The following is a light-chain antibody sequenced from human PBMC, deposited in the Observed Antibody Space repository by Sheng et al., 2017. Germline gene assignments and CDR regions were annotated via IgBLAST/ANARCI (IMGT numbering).Light chain of an antibody. J-gene: IGLJ3*02. CDR1: SSNIGAGYD. CDR2: GDT. Sequence: QTVLTQPPSMSGAPGQRVTISCTGSSSNIGAGYDVHWYQQLPGTAPKLLIYGDTNRPSGVPDRFSGSKSGTSASLAITGLQAEDEATYYCQSYDTGLSGVFGGGTKLTVL. CDR3: QSYDTGLSGV. V-gene: IGLV1-40*01.